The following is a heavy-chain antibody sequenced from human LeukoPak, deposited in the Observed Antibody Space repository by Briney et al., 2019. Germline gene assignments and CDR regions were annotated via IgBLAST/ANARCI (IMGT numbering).Heavy chain of an antibody. V-gene: IGHV4-30-4*01. Sequence: SQTLSLTCTVSGGSISSGDYYWSWIRQPPGKGLEWIGYIYYSGSTYYKSSLKSRVTISVDTSKNQFSLRLSSVTAADTAVYYCARGRRWLQLSYFDYWGQGTLVTVSS. D-gene: IGHD5-24*01. CDR1: GGSISSGDYY. CDR2: IYYSGST. J-gene: IGHJ4*02. CDR3: ARGRRWLQLSYFDY.